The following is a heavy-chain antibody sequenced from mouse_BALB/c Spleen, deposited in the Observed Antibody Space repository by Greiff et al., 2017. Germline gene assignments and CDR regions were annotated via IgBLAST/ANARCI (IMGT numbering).Heavy chain of an antibody. Sequence: VQLKESGTVLARPGASVKMSCKASGYSFTSYWMHWVKQRPGQGLEWIGAIYPGNSDTSYNQKFKGKAKLTAVTSASTAYMELSSLTNEDSAVYYCARRGYGNYRAMDYWGQGTSVTVSS. J-gene: IGHJ4*01. CDR1: GYSFTSYW. V-gene: IGHV1-5*01. D-gene: IGHD2-10*02. CDR2: IYPGNSDT. CDR3: ARRGYGNYRAMDY.